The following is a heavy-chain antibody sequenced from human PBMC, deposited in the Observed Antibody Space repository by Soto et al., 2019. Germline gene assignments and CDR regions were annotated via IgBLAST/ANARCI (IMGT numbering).Heavy chain of an antibody. V-gene: IGHV1-69*01. J-gene: IGHJ5*02. Sequence: QVQLVQSGAEVKKPGSSVKVSCKASGGTFSSYAISWVRQAPGQGLEWMGGIIPIFGTANYAQKFQGRVTITADESTSTAYMELSSLRSEDTAVYYCARDWRGYCTNGVCYGWFDPWGQGTLVTVSS. CDR2: IIPIFGTA. D-gene: IGHD2-8*01. CDR3: ARDWRGYCTNGVCYGWFDP. CDR1: GGTFSSYA.